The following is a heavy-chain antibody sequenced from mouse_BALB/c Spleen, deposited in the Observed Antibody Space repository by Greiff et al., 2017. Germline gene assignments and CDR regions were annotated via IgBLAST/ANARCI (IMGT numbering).Heavy chain of an antibody. CDR3: NAYGLRRGGYYAMDY. Sequence: EVQLQESGAELVRSGASVKLSCTASGFNIKDYYMHWVKQRPEQGLEWIGWIDPENGDTEYAPKFQGKATMTADTSSNTAYLQLSSLTSEDTAVYYCNAYGLRRGGYYAMDYWGQGTSVTVSS. V-gene: IGHV14-4*02. J-gene: IGHJ4*01. CDR2: IDPENGDT. D-gene: IGHD2-12*01. CDR1: GFNIKDYY.